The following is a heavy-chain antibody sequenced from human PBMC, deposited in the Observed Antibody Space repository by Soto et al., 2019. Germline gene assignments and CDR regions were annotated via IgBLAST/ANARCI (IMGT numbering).Heavy chain of an antibody. Sequence: PFVPLSLRCSVSGGSSVDGSDYCSWIRQLPWKGLEWILNIYYIWTTSYNPSLNSRVTMSIYTSKNQFSLKLRSVVAADTAMYDCAKNQTTPPLFAPRLQGTLDTVTS. J-gene: IGHJ5*02. D-gene: IGHD1-1*01. CDR3: AKNQTTPPLFAP. CDR1: GGSSVDGSDY. CDR2: IYYIWTT. V-gene: IGHV4-31*03.